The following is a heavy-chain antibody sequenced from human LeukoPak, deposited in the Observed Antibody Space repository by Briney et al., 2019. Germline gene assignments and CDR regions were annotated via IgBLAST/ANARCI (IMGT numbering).Heavy chain of an antibody. CDR2: VSGSGGRT. CDR1: GFTFNSYA. V-gene: IGHV3-23*01. CDR3: GKVKQELAVDY. Sequence: PGGSLSLSCEASGFTFNSYAMSWVRQAPGKGLEWVSAVSGSGGRTFYADSVKGRFTISRDNSKNTLYLQMNSLRAEDTAVYYCGKVKQELAVDYWCQGTLVTVSS. D-gene: IGHD6-13*01. J-gene: IGHJ4*02.